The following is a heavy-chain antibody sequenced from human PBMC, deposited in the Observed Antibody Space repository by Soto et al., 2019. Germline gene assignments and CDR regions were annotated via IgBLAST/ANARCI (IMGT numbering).Heavy chain of an antibody. D-gene: IGHD3-16*01. CDR2: ISSSSSNK. Sequence: PGGSLRLSCAASGFTFSSYSMNWVRQAPGKGLEWVSYISSSSSNKYYADSVKGRFTISRDNAKNSLYLQMNTLRDEDTAVYYCAREGEMGDYFDYWGQGTLVTVSS. CDR3: AREGEMGDYFDY. J-gene: IGHJ4*02. CDR1: GFTFSSYS. V-gene: IGHV3-48*02.